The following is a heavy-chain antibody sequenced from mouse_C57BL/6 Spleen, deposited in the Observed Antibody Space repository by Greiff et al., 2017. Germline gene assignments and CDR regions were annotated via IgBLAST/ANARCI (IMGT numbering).Heavy chain of an antibody. CDR3: ARDPSTRYEGYEAWFAY. V-gene: IGHV5-6*01. CDR2: ISSGGSYT. CDR1: GFTFSSYG. Sequence: EVKLVESGGDLVKPGGSLKLSCAASGFTFSSYGMSWVRQTPDKRLEWVATISSGGSYTYYPDTVKGRFTISRDNAKNTMYLQMSRLKSEDTAMYYCARDPSTRYEGYEAWFAYWGQGTLVTVSA. J-gene: IGHJ3*01. D-gene: IGHD2-3*01.